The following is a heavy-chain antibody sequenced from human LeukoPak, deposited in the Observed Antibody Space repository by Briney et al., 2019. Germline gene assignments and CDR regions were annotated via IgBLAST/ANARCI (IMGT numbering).Heavy chain of an antibody. CDR2: IYFDDSDT. J-gene: IGHJ4*02. CDR1: GYRVMDYW. CDR3: GKSRLGGSLHSYDY. Sequence: GESLKISCKASGYRVMDYWIGWVRQTPGKGLEWMGIIYFDDSDTRYSPPFDGQVIISGDKSTATAYLQWSSLKTSDTAINYCGKSRLGGSLHSYDYWGQGTRVTVSS. V-gene: IGHV5-51*01. D-gene: IGHD4-23*01.